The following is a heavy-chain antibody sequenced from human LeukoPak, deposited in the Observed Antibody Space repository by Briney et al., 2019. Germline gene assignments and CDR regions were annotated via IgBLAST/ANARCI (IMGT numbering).Heavy chain of an antibody. D-gene: IGHD1-26*01. J-gene: IGHJ4*02. CDR2: IYYSGST. CDR1: GGSISSSSYY. V-gene: IGHV4-39*07. CDR3: TRRQWELPFDY. Sequence: SETLSRTCTVSGGSISSSSYYWGWIRQPPGKGLEWIGSIYYSGSTYYNPSLKSRVTISVDTSKNQFSLKLSSVTAADTAVYYCTRRQWELPFDYWGQGTLVTVSS.